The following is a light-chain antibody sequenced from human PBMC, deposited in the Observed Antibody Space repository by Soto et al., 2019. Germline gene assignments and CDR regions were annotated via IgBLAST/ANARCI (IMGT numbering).Light chain of an antibody. V-gene: IGKV3-20*01. J-gene: IGKJ2*01. CDR2: DAC. Sequence: EIVLTQSPGTLSLFPGERAALSCRASQSVSNNYLAWYQLKPGQAPRLLIFDACSRATGTPDRFSGSGSGTDFTLTISRLETEDFAVYYCQLYGSSPRTFGQGTKLEIK. CDR3: QLYGSSPRT. CDR1: QSVSNNY.